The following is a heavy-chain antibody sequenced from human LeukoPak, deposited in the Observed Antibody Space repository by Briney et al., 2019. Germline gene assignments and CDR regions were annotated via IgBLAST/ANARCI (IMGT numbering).Heavy chain of an antibody. J-gene: IGHJ4*02. CDR1: GFIFRNYA. CDR3: VREERGLAIDY. CDR2: ISSSGDNT. Sequence: GRSLRLSCAASGFIFRNYAIHWVRQAPGKGLEYVSAISSSGDNTYYGNSVRGRFTISRDNSKNTLFLQMGSLRVEDTAVYYCVREERGLAIDYWGQGTLVTVSS. V-gene: IGHV3-64*01. D-gene: IGHD5-12*01.